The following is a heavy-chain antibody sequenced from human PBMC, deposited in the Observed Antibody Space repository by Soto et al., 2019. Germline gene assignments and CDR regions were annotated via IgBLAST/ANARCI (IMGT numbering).Heavy chain of an antibody. V-gene: IGHV1-3*01. Sequence: QVQLVQSGAEVKKPGASVKVSCKASGYTFTSYAMHWVRQAPGQRLEWMGWINAGNGNTKYSQKFQGRVTITRDTSASTAYMQLSSLRSEDTAVYYCARAFLGYCSGGSCQISPGGVYYYYYYMDVWGKGTTVTVSS. CDR3: ARAFLGYCSGGSCQISPGGVYYYYYYMDV. D-gene: IGHD2-15*01. CDR1: GYTFTSYA. J-gene: IGHJ6*03. CDR2: INAGNGNT.